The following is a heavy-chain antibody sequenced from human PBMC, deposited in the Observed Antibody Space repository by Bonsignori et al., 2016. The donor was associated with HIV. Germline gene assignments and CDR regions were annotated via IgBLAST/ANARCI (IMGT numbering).Heavy chain of an antibody. J-gene: IGHJ4*02. CDR2: VIPIFGTP. V-gene: IGHV1-69*01. CDR3: AMGLNVDGGTGDLDY. D-gene: IGHD7-27*01. Sequence: WVRQAPGQGLEWVGGVIPIFGTPYYAQQFQGRVTIIADESTSTAYMEMSSLRSDDTAVFYCAMGLNVDGGTGDLDYWGQGTRVTVSS.